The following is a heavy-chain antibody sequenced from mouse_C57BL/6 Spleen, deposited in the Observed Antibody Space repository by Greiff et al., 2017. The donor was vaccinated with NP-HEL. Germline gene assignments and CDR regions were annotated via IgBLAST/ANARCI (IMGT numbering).Heavy chain of an antibody. D-gene: IGHD2-13*01. CDR3: ASEGERHWYFDV. V-gene: IGHV1-82*01. CDR1: GYAFSSSW. J-gene: IGHJ1*03. Sequence: VQLQQSGPELVKPGASVKISCKASGYAFSSSWMNWVKQRPGKGLEWIGRIYPGDGDTNYNGKFKGKATLTADKSSSTAYMQLSSLTSEDSAVYFCASEGERHWYFDVWGTGTTVTVSS. CDR2: IYPGDGDT.